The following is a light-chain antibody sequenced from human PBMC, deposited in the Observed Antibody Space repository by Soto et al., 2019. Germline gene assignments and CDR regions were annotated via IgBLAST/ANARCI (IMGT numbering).Light chain of an antibody. J-gene: IGLJ2*01. Sequence: QSALTQPRSVSGSPVQSVTISCTGTSSDVGDYNYVSWYQNHPGKAPNLMIHDLTKRPSGVPDRFSGSKSGNTASLTISGLQAEDEADYYCCSYAASYSYVVFGGGTKLNVL. CDR2: DLT. CDR3: CSYAASYSYVV. V-gene: IGLV2-11*01. CDR1: SSDVGDYNY.